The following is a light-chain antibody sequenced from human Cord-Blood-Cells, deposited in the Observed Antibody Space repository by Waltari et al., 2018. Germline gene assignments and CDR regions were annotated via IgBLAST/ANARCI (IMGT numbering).Light chain of an antibody. CDR3: SSYAGSNNYV. J-gene: IGLJ1*01. CDR2: DFS. CDR1: SSDVGGYNY. Sequence: QSALTQPASVSGSPGQSITISCTGTSSDVGGYNYVSWYQQHPGKAPKLMIYDFSKRPSGVSNRFSGSKSGNTASLTVSGLPAEDEADYYCSSYAGSNNYVFGTGTKVTVL. V-gene: IGLV2-14*01.